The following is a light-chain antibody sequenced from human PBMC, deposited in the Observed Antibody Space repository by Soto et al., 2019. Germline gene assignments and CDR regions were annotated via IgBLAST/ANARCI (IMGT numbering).Light chain of an antibody. Sequence: QSVLTQSPSASASLGASVKLTCSLSSGHSSYAIAWHQQQPEKGPRYLMKLNSDGSHSKGDGIPDRFSGSSSGAERYLTISSLQSEDEADYYCQTWGTGIHKVFGGWTKLTVL. CDR2: LNSDGSH. J-gene: IGLJ2*01. CDR1: SGHSSYA. V-gene: IGLV4-69*01. CDR3: QTWGTGIHKV.